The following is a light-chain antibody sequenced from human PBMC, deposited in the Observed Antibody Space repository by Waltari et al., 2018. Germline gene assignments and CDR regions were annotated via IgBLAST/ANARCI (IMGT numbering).Light chain of an antibody. CDR3: QQRRNWPLT. V-gene: IGKV3-11*01. Sequence: EIVLTQSPATLSLSPGERATLSCRASQSVEMYLAWYQQNPAQAPRLLFYYTSNRATDIPARFSGSGSETDFSPTSSSLEPEDFAVYYCQQRRNWPLTFGGGTKVEIK. CDR2: YTS. CDR1: QSVEMY. J-gene: IGKJ4*01.